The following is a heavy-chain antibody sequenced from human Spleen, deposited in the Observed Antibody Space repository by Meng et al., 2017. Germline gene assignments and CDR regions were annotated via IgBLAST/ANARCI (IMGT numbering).Heavy chain of an antibody. CDR3: AREEGDLFSLLGYYYYGMDV. D-gene: IGHD2-21*01. V-gene: IGHV3-33*08. Sequence: GESLKISCAASGFTFSDHYMSWIRQAPGKGLEWVAVIWYDGSEKYYADSVKGRFTISRDNSKNTLYLQMNSLRAEDTAVYYCAREEGDLFSLLGYYYYGMDVWGQGTTVTVSS. CDR2: IWYDGSEK. J-gene: IGHJ6*02. CDR1: GFTFSDHY.